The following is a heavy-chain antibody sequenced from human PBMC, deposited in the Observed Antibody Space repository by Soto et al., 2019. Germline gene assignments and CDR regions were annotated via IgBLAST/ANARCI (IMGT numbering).Heavy chain of an antibody. CDR3: ARGSRQFCSDNNCYPDWFDP. CDR1: GYNFIAYD. CDR2: MNPNTGNT. D-gene: IGHD2-21*02. Sequence: ASVKVSCKASGYNFIAYDINWVRQATGQGLEWMGWMNPNTGNTGSAHEFQSRITMTRDTSISTSYMELSSLRSDDTAVYYCARGSRQFCSDNNCYPDWFDPWGPGTLVTVSS. V-gene: IGHV1-8*01. J-gene: IGHJ5*02.